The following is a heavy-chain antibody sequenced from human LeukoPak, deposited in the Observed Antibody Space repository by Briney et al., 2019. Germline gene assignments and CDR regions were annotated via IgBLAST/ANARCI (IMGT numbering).Heavy chain of an antibody. CDR1: GGTFSSYA. CDR2: IIPIFGTA. D-gene: IGHD4-23*01. CDR3: ARENYGGNSGNYFDY. Sequence: SVKVSCKASGGTFSSYAISWVRQAPGQGLEWMGGIIPIFGTANYAQKFQGRVTITTDESTSTAYMELSSLRSEDTAVYYCARENYGGNSGNYFDYWGQGTLVTVSS. V-gene: IGHV1-69*05. J-gene: IGHJ4*02.